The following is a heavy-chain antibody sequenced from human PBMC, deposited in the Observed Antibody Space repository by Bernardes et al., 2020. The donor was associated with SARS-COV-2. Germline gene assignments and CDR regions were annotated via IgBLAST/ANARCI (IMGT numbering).Heavy chain of an antibody. D-gene: IGHD3-10*01. CDR1: GFTFSSYA. J-gene: IGHJ4*02. CDR2: IGDSGGGT. Sequence: GGSLRLSCAASGFTFSSYAMSWVRQAPGKGLEWVSVIGDSGGGTYYADSVKGRFTISRDNSKNTVYLQMNSLRAEDTAVYYCGKDLSPYGHLPRFDYWGQGTLVTVSS. V-gene: IGHV3-23*01. CDR3: GKDLSPYGHLPRFDY.